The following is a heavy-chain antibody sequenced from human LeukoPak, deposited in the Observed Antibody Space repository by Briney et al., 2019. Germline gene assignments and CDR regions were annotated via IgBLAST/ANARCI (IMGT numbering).Heavy chain of an antibody. CDR2: IRSKTNSYAT. Sequence: GGSLRLSCAASGFTFSGSAMHWVRRASGKGLEWVGRIRSKTNSYATEYAVSVKGRFTISRDDSKNTVYLQMNSLKTEDTAVYYCTRLRGEKASGDYWGQGTLVTVSS. V-gene: IGHV3-73*01. CDR1: GFTFSGSA. D-gene: IGHD3-10*01. J-gene: IGHJ4*02. CDR3: TRLRGEKASGDY.